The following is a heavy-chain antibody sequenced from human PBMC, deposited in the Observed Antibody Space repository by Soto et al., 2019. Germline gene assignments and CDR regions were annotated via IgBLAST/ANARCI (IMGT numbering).Heavy chain of an antibody. CDR3: AKDPYSVERTRAYYFDY. J-gene: IGHJ4*02. V-gene: IGHV3-23*01. Sequence: EVQLLESGGGLVQPGGSLRLSCAASGFTFSSYAMSWVRQAPGKGLEWVSAISGSGGSTYYADSVKGRFTISRDNSKNTLYLQMNSLRAEDTAVYYCAKDPYSVERTRAYYFDYWGQGTLVTVSS. CDR1: GFTFSSYA. D-gene: IGHD2-15*01. CDR2: ISGSGGST.